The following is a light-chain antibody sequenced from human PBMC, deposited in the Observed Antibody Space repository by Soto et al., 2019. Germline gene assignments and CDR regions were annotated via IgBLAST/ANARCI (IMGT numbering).Light chain of an antibody. Sequence: QSVLTQPASVSGYLGQSITISCTGTSSDVGGYNYVSWYQHHPGRAPKLLIYEVNIRPSGVSSHFSGSKSGNTASLTIAGLQAEDEADYYCSSYTDTSTLVFGTGTKVTVL. CDR2: EVN. J-gene: IGLJ1*01. CDR3: SSYTDTSTLV. V-gene: IGLV2-14*01. CDR1: SSDVGGYNY.